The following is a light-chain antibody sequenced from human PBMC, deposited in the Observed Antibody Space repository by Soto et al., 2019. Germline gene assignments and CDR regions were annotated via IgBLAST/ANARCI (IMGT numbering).Light chain of an antibody. V-gene: IGLV2-14*01. CDR2: EVS. CDR1: SSDVGGYNY. Sequence: QSALTQPASVSGSPGQSITISCTGTSSDVGGYNYLSGYQQNPGKAPKDMIYEVSNRPSGVSNRFSGSKSGNTASLTISGLQDEDEADYYCSSYTTSGTPVFGGGTKLTVL. CDR3: SSYTTSGTPV. J-gene: IGLJ3*02.